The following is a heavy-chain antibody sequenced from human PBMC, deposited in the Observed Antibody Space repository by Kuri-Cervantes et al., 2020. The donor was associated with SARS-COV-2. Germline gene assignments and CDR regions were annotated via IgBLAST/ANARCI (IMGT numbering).Heavy chain of an antibody. CDR3: ARDTAARYFDY. Sequence: GESLKISCAASGFTFSDYYMSWVRQAPGKGPEWVAVISYDGSNKYYADSVKGRFTISRDNSRNTLYLQMNSLRAEDTAVYYCARDTAARYFDYWGQGTLVTVSS. CDR2: ISYDGSNK. V-gene: IGHV3-30*03. J-gene: IGHJ4*02. CDR1: GFTFSDYY. D-gene: IGHD6-6*01.